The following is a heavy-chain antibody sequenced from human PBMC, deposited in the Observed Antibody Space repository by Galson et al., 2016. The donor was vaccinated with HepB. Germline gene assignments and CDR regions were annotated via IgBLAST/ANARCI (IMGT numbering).Heavy chain of an antibody. J-gene: IGHJ6*02. CDR2: TYYRSQWFN. CDR1: GDSVTNDDTI. Sequence: CAISGDSVTNDDTIWNWIRQSPSRGLEWLGRTYYRSQWFNEYAVSVKSRITINSDTSRNQFSLQLDSVTPDDTAAYFCTRGYMHTGMNVWGQGTTVTVPS. D-gene: IGHD5-18*01. V-gene: IGHV6-1*01. CDR3: TRGYMHTGMNV.